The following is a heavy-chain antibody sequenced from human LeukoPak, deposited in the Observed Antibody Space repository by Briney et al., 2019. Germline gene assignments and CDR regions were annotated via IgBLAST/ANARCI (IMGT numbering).Heavy chain of an antibody. CDR3: ARRGRGDAFDI. CDR1: GGSISSYY. V-gene: IGHV4-59*12. D-gene: IGHD3-10*01. CDR2: IYYTGST. J-gene: IGHJ3*02. Sequence: PSETLSLTCTVSGGSISSYYWSWIRQPPGKGLEWIGYIYYTGSTKYNPSLKSRVTMSVDTSKNQFSLKLSSVTAADTAVYYCARRGRGDAFDIWGQGTMVTVSS.